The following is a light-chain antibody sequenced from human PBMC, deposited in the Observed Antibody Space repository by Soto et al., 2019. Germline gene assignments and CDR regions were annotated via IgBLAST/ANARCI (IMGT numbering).Light chain of an antibody. CDR1: QSVSSSY. CDR2: GAS. V-gene: IGKV3-20*01. J-gene: IGKJ1*01. CDR3: QQYGGSPWT. Sequence: EIVLTQSPGTLSLSPGERATLSCRVSQSVSSSYLAWYQQRPGQAPRLLIYGASSRATGIPDRFSGSGSGTDFTLTISGLEPEDFAVYYCQQYGGSPWTFGQGTKVEIK.